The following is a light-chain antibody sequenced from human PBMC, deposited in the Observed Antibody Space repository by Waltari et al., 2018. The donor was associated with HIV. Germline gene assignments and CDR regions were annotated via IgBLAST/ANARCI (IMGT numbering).Light chain of an antibody. CDR1: SSNIGAGYS. J-gene: IGLJ3*02. Sequence: QSVLTQPPSVSGAPGQRVTLSCPGSSSNIGAGYSVHWYQQLPGTAPKLLIYGNSNRPSGVPDRFSGSKSGTSASLAITGLQAEDEADYYCQSYDSSLSDSRVFGGGTKLTVL. V-gene: IGLV1-40*01. CDR2: GNS. CDR3: QSYDSSLSDSRV.